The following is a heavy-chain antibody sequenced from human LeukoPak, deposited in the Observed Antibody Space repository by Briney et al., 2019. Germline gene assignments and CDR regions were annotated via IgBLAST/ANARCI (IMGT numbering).Heavy chain of an antibody. J-gene: IGHJ4*02. Sequence: TGGSLRLSCAASGFTFDDYAMHWVRQAPGKGLEWVSLISGDGGSTYYADSVKGRFTISRDNSKTTLYLEMNSLRAGDTAVYYCAGYFDYWGQGTLVTVSS. CDR1: GFTFDDYA. CDR2: ISGDGGST. V-gene: IGHV3-43*02. CDR3: AGYFDY.